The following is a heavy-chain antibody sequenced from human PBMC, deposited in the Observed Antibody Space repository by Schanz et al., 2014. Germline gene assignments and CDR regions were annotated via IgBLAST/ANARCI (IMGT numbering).Heavy chain of an antibody. D-gene: IGHD6-13*01. CDR1: GVTVSSNY. CDR2: ISSSGGHI. Sequence: EVQLVESGGGLVQPGGSLRLSCAASGVTVSSNYMSWVRQAPGKGLEWVSAISSSGGHIYYADSVKGRFTITRDIAKNSLSLQMNSLRAEDTAVYYCARGYSNIWSPMDYWGQGTLVAVSS. CDR3: ARGYSNIWSPMDY. J-gene: IGHJ4*02. V-gene: IGHV3-21*01.